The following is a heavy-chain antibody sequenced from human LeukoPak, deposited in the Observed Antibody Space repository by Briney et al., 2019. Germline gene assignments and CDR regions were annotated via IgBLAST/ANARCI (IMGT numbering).Heavy chain of an antibody. V-gene: IGHV1-18*01. CDR2: ISTYNGNT. Sequence: ASVKVSCKASGYTFTSFGISWVRQAPGQGLEWMGWISTYNGNTNYAQKLQGRVTMTTDTSTSTAYTELRSLRSDDTAVYYCAREFIVVVPAAAYGMDVWGQGTTVTVSS. J-gene: IGHJ6*02. D-gene: IGHD2-2*01. CDR1: GYTFTSFG. CDR3: AREFIVVVPAAAYGMDV.